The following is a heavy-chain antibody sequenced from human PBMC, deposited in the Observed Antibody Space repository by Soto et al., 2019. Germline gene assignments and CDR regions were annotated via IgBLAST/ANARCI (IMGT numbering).Heavy chain of an antibody. CDR2: INHSGST. V-gene: IGHV4-34*01. CDR1: GGSFSGYY. CDR3: ARTVVPAAPIDY. Sequence: PSETLSLTCAVYGGSFSGYYWSWIRQPPGKWLEWIGEINHSGSTNYNPSLKSRVTISVDTSKNQFSLKLSSVTAADTAVYYCARTVVPAAPIDYWGQGXLVTVYS. J-gene: IGHJ4*02. D-gene: IGHD2-2*01.